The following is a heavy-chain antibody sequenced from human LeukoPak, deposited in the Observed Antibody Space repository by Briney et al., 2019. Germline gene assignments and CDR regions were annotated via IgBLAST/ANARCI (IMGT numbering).Heavy chain of an antibody. D-gene: IGHD6-6*01. V-gene: IGHV4-4*07. CDR3: AIGSAARHLNQVIDY. Sequence: SETLSLTCTVSGGSISSYYWSWIRQPAGKGLEWIGRIYTSGSTNYNPSPKSRVTMSVDTSKNQFSLKLSSVTAADTAVYYCAIGSAARHLNQVIDYWGQGTLVTVSS. J-gene: IGHJ4*02. CDR2: IYTSGST. CDR1: GGSISSYY.